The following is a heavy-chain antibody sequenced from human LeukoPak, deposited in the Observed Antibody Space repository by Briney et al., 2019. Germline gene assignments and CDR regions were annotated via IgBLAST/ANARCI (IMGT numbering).Heavy chain of an antibody. J-gene: IGHJ4*02. CDR3: ASSDGSSRTDLDY. CDR1: GYTFTSYY. D-gene: IGHD2-2*01. Sequence: ASVKVSCKASGYTFTSYYMQWVRQAPGQGLERMGIINPSGGSTSYAQKIQGRVTMTRDTSTRTVYMELSSLRSEDTAVYYCASSDGSSRTDLDYWGQGTLVTVSS. CDR2: INPSGGST. V-gene: IGHV1-46*03.